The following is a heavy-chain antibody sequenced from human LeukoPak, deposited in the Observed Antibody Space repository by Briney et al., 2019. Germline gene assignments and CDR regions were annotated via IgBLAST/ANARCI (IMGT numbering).Heavy chain of an antibody. V-gene: IGHV3-48*03. CDR2: ICSSGRAI. J-gene: IGHJ6*02. CDR3: AREGRSYYGMDV. CDR1: EFTFCRYE. D-gene: IGHD2-15*01. Sequence: GGSLRLSCVASEFTFCRYEMKWVRQALGEGLEWGSYICSSGRAIYYADPVKGRFTISRDNAKNSWYLQMNSRRAEDTAVYYCAREGRSYYGMDVWGQGTTVTVSS.